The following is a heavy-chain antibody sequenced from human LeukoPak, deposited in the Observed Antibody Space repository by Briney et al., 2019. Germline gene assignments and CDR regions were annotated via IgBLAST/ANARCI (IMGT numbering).Heavy chain of an antibody. J-gene: IGHJ4*02. CDR3: ARDNFVVSFDY. V-gene: IGHV3-30*02. D-gene: IGHD2-2*01. CDR2: FRYDGSNK. CDR1: GFSFSNYG. Sequence: GGSLRLSCAASGFSFSNYGMHWVRQAPGKGLVWVAFFRYDGSNKYYADSVKGRFTISRDDSKNTLYLQMNSLRAGDTAVYYCARDNFVVSFDYWGQGTLVTVSS.